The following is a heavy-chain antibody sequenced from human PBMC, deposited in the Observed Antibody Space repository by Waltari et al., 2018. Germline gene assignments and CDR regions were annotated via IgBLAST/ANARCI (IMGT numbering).Heavy chain of an antibody. CDR3: ARESPITVARIDY. D-gene: IGHD6-19*01. CDR2: ISSSGSTI. J-gene: IGHJ4*02. V-gene: IGHV3-11*01. Sequence: QVQLVESGGGLVKPGGSLRLSGAASGFTLSDYYMSWIRPAPGKGLGWVSYISSSGSTIYYADSVKGRFTSSRDNAKNSLYLQMNSLRAEDTAIYYCARESPITVARIDYWGQGTLVTVSS. CDR1: GFTLSDYY.